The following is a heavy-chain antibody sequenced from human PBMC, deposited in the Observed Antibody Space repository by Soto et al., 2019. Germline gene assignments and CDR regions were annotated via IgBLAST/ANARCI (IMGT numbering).Heavy chain of an antibody. J-gene: IGHJ6*03. CDR2: ISWNGVTI. CDR1: GFTYDDYA. Sequence: VQLVDSGGGLVQHGRSLRLSCAASGFTYDDYAMHWVRQAPGKGLEWVAGISWNGVTIGYADTVKGRFTISRDNAKNSLYLQMNSLRPEDTALYYCPKDMLPARHYCYYMDVWGKGTTVTVSS. D-gene: IGHD6-6*01. CDR3: PKDMLPARHYCYYMDV. V-gene: IGHV3-9*01.